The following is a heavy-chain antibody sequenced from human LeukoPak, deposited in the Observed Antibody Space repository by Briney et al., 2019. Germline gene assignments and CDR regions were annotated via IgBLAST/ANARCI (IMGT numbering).Heavy chain of an antibody. CDR1: DGAISSYY. V-gene: IGHV4-59*12. Sequence: PSETLSLTCTVSDGAISSYYWSWIRQPPGQGLEWIAYMFYSGATNFKPSLKSRVSMSVDSSRNQFSLRLTSVTAADTAIYFCARGDYYDGGGRNWFDVWGQGTLVTVSS. CDR2: MFYSGAT. D-gene: IGHD3-16*01. CDR3: ARGDYYDGGGRNWFDV. J-gene: IGHJ5*02.